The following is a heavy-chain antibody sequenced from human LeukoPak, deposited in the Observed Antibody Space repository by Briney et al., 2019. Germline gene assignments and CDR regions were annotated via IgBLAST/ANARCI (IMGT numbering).Heavy chain of an antibody. CDR3: AQDGGRGGLHYFDY. D-gene: IGHD3-16*01. J-gene: IGHJ4*02. Sequence: PGRSLRLSCAASGFTFSSYGMHWVRQAPGKGLEWVAVIWYDGSNKYYADSVKGRFTISRDNSKNTLYLQMNSLRAEDTAVYYCAQDGGRGGLHYFDYWGQGTLVTVSS. CDR1: GFTFSSYG. V-gene: IGHV3-33*06. CDR2: IWYDGSNK.